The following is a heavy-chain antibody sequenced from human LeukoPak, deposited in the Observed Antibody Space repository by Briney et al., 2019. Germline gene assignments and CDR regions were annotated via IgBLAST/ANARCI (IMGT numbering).Heavy chain of an antibody. V-gene: IGHV3-21*01. D-gene: IGHD3-10*01. CDR2: ISSSSSYI. CDR3: AREFLSPYYYGSGSPSPFDI. Sequence: PGGSLRLSCAASGFTFSSYSMNWVRQAPGKGLEWVSSISSSSSYIYYADSVKGRFTISRDNAKNSLYLQMNSLRAEDTAVYYCAREFLSPYYYGSGSPSPFDIWGQGTMVTVSS. CDR1: GFTFSSYS. J-gene: IGHJ3*02.